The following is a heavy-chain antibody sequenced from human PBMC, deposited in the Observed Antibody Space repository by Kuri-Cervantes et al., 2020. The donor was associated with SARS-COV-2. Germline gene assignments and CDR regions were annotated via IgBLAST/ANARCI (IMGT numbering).Heavy chain of an antibody. Sequence: SVKVSCKASGGTFSSYAISWVRQAPGQGLEWMGGIIPIFGTANYAQKFQGRVTITTDESTSTAYMELSRLRSDDTAVYYCARDFWPSGGYFDYWGQGTLVTVSS. CDR3: ARDFWPSGGYFDY. V-gene: IGHV1-69*05. J-gene: IGHJ4*02. CDR2: IIPIFGTA. D-gene: IGHD3-10*01. CDR1: GGTFSSYA.